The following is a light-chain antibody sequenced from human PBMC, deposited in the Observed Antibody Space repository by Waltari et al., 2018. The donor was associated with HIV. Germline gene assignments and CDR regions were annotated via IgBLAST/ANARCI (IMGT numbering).Light chain of an antibody. CDR3: CSYAGSDTFVL. CDR1: SSDVGGYDY. CDR2: DVS. V-gene: IGLV2-11*01. Sequence: QSALTQPRSVSGSPGQSVTISCTGTSSDVGGYDYVSWYQQHPGEAPKLIIYDVSNMPSGVPDRFSGSKSGNTASLTLSGLQAEDEADYYCCSYAGSDTFVLFGGGTKVTVL. J-gene: IGLJ2*01.